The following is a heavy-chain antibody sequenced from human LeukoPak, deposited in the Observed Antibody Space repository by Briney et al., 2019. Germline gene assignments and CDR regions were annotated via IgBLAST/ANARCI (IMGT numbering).Heavy chain of an antibody. CDR1: GFTFRSYW. J-gene: IGHJ4*02. D-gene: IGHD2/OR15-2a*01. CDR3: ARDFQNIATDF. CDR2: IKQEGIER. Sequence: PGGSLRLSCVASGFTFRSYWMTWVRQAPGKGLEWVANIKQEGIERSYVDSVKGRFTISRDDAKNSLYLQMNSLRAEDTAVYFCARDFQNIATDFWGRGTLVTVSS. V-gene: IGHV3-7*01.